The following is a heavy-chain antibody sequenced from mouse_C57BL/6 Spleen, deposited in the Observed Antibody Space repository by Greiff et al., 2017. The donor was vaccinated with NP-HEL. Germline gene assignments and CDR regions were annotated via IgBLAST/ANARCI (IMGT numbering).Heavy chain of an antibody. D-gene: IGHD1-1*01. Sequence: VQGVESGPELVKPGASVKLSCKASGYTFTSYDINWVKQRPGQGLEWIGWIYPRDGSTKYNEKFKGKATLTVDTSSSTAYMELHSLTSEDSAVYFCAREGITTDLDYWGQGTTLTVSS. V-gene: IGHV1-85*01. CDR3: AREGITTDLDY. CDR2: IYPRDGST. J-gene: IGHJ2*01. CDR1: GYTFTSYD.